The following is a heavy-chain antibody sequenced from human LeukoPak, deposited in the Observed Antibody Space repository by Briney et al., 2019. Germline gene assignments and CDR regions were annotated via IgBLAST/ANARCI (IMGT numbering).Heavy chain of an antibody. D-gene: IGHD1-26*01. CDR3: VRQGVGAPFDC. V-gene: IGHV5-51*01. CDR2: VHPGDSHI. CDR1: GYTFSTFW. Sequence: GESLKISCKGSGYTFSTFWIGWVCQMPGKGLEWMGVVHPGDSHIRYSPSFQGQVTISADKSTTAAYLQWSSLKASDTAMYYCVRQGVGAPFDCWGQGTLVTVSS. J-gene: IGHJ4*02.